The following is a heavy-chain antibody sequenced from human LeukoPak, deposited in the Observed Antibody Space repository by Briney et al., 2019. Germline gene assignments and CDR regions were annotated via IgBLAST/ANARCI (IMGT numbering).Heavy chain of an antibody. CDR3: ARARRGRGIAVAGHSQNWFDP. V-gene: IGHV4-59*01. J-gene: IGHJ5*02. Sequence: SKTLSLTCTVSGGSISSYYWSWIRQPPGKGLEWIGYICYSGSTNYNPSLKSRVTISVDTSKNQFSLKLSSVTAADTAVYYCARARRGRGIAVAGHSQNWFDPWGQGTLVTVSS. D-gene: IGHD6-19*01. CDR1: GGSISSYY. CDR2: ICYSGST.